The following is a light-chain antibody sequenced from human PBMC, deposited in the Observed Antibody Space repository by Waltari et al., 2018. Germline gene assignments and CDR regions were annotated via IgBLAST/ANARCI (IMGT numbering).Light chain of an antibody. J-gene: IGLJ3*02. CDR2: EVR. Sequence: QSALTQPAPVSGSPGQSITISCTGTSRDIGAYNYVSWYQHLPGKAPKLIISEVRRRPSGVSNRFSGSKSGNMASLTISGLQAEDEADYYCNSYTTSSTWVFGGGTKLTVL. CDR1: SRDIGAYNY. CDR3: NSYTTSSTWV. V-gene: IGLV2-14*01.